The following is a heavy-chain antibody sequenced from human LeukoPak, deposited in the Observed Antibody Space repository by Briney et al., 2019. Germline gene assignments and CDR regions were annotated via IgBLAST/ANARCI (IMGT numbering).Heavy chain of an antibody. CDR1: GFTVSSNY. J-gene: IGHJ4*02. CDR3: AKDERGYYDSSGFFGAIDY. D-gene: IGHD3-22*01. Sequence: GGSLRLSCAASGFTVSSNYMSWVRQAPGKGLEWVSVIYSGGSTYYADSVKGRFTISRDNSKNTLYLQINSLRAEDTAVYYCAKDERGYYDSSGFFGAIDYWDQGSLVSVSS. V-gene: IGHV3-53*01. CDR2: IYSGGST.